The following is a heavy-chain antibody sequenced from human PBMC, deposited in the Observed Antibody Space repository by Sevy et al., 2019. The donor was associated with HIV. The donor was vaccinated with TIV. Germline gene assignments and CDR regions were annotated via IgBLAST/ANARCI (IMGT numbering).Heavy chain of an antibody. J-gene: IGHJ4*02. CDR3: AREIAAAGSY. V-gene: IGHV3-7*01. CDR1: GFTFSSYW. Sequence: GESLKISCAASGFTFSSYWMTWVRQAPGKGLEWVANIKQDGSKKYYVDSVKGRFTISRDNAKNSVYLQMNSLRAEDTAVYYCAREIAAAGSYWGQGTLVTVPS. D-gene: IGHD6-13*01. CDR2: IKQDGSKK.